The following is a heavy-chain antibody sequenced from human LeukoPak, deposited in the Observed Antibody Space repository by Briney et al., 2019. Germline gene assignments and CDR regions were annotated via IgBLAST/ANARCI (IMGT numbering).Heavy chain of an antibody. D-gene: IGHD3-9*01. J-gene: IGHJ4*02. CDR1: GFTFSNYA. CDR3: ARALTGYSPPDY. CDR2: VSIDGINN. Sequence: SGGSLRLSCAASGFTFSNYAMHWVRQAPGKGLEWVAVVSIDGINNYYADSVKGRFTISRDNAKNSLYLQMNSLRAEDTAVYYCARALTGYSPPDYWGQGTLVTVSS. V-gene: IGHV3-30-3*01.